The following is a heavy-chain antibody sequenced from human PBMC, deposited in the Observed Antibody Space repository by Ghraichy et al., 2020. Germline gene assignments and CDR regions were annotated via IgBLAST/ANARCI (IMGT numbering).Heavy chain of an antibody. CDR3: AKGDKGGSGWYGQRAEYFQH. CDR2: ISGSGGST. V-gene: IGHV3-23*01. CDR1: GFTFSSYA. J-gene: IGHJ1*01. Sequence: GGSLRRSCAASGFTFSSYAMSWVRQAPGKGLEWVSAISGSGGSTYYADSVKGRFTISRDNSKNTLYLQMNSLRAEDTAVYYCAKGDKGGSGWYGQRAEYFQHWGQGTLVTVSS. D-gene: IGHD6-19*01.